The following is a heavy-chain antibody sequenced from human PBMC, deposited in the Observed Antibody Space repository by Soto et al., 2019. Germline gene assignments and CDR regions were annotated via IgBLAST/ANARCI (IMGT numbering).Heavy chain of an antibody. J-gene: IGHJ3*02. V-gene: IGHV1-69*13. CDR3: AREGVYYDSSGPKSPEAFDI. D-gene: IGHD3-22*01. CDR2: IIPIFGTA. Sequence: ASVKVSCKASGGTFSSYAISWVRQAPGQGLEWMGGIIPIFGTANYAQKFQGRVTITADESTSTAYMELSSLRSEDTAVYYCAREGVYYDSSGPKSPEAFDIWGQGTMVTVSS. CDR1: GGTFSSYA.